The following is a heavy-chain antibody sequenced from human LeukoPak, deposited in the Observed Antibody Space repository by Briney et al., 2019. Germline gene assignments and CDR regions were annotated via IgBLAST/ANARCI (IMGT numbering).Heavy chain of an antibody. CDR1: GFTFSDYY. CDR2: ISSSSSYT. V-gene: IGHV3-11*03. CDR3: ARPLSYYYDSSGPQEY. D-gene: IGHD3-22*01. J-gene: IGHJ4*02. Sequence: GGSLRLSCAASGFTFSDYYMSWIRQAPGKGLEWVSYISSSSSYTNYADSLKGRFTISRENAQNSLYLQMNSLRAEDTAVYYCARPLSYYYDSSGPQEYWGQGTLVTVSS.